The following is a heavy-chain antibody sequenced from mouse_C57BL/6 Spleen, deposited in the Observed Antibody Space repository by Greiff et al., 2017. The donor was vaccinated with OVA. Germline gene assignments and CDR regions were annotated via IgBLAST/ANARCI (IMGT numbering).Heavy chain of an antibody. CDR1: GYTFTSYW. J-gene: IGHJ4*01. D-gene: IGHD2-1*01. V-gene: IGHV1-53*01. CDR2: INPSNGGT. Sequence: QVQLQQPGTELVKPGASVKLSCKASGYTFTSYWMHWVKQRPGQGLEWIGNINPSNGGTNYNEKFKSKATLTVDKSSSTAYMQLSSLTSEDSAVYYCARGDYGNYGENYAMVYWGQGTSVTVSS. CDR3: ARGDYGNYGENYAMVY.